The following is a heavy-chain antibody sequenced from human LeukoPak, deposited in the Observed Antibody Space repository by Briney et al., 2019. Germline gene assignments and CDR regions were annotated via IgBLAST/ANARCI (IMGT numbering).Heavy chain of an antibody. V-gene: IGHV3-7*01. Sequence: GGSLRLSCAASGFTFSSYWMSWVRQAPGKGLEWVANIKQDGSEKYYVDSVKGRFTISRDNAKNSLYLQMNSLRAEDTAVYYCVRSMNGRYGFFDYWGQGILVTVSS. J-gene: IGHJ4*02. CDR3: VRSMNGRYGFFDY. D-gene: IGHD1-26*01. CDR1: GFTFSSYW. CDR2: IKQDGSEK.